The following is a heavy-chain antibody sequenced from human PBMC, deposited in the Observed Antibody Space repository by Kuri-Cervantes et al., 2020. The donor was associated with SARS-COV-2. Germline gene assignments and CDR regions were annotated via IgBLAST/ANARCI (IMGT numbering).Heavy chain of an antibody. CDR3: ASQTPSFWSGYHYNWFDP. CDR2: ISAYNGDT. CDR1: GYIFTSFD. J-gene: IGHJ5*02. D-gene: IGHD3-3*01. V-gene: IGHV1-18*01. Sequence: ASVKVSCKASGYIFTSFDNSWVRQAPGQGLEWMGWISAYNGDTNYAQNVQGRVTMTTDTSTSTVYMELSSLRSEDTAVYYCASQTPSFWSGYHYNWFDPWGQGTLVTVSS.